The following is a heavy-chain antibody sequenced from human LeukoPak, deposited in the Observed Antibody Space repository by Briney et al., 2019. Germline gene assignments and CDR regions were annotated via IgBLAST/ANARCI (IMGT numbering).Heavy chain of an antibody. CDR3: ARGGGSSFDYYYYYYMDV. V-gene: IGHV4-59*12. CDR2: IYYSGST. CDR1: GGSISSYY. J-gene: IGHJ6*03. Sequence: SETLSLTCTVSGGSISSYYWSWIRQPPGKGLEWIGYIYYSGSTNYNPSLKSRVTISVDTSKNQFSLKLSSVTAADTAVYYCARGGGSSFDYYYYYYMDVWGKGTTVTISS. D-gene: IGHD6-6*01.